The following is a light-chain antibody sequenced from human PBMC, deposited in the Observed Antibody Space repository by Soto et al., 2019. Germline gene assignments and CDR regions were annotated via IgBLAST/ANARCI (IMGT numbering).Light chain of an antibody. V-gene: IGKV1-9*01. CDR3: QQLNSYPST. Sequence: IQLTQSPSSLSASIGDRVTIACRASQGISSYLAWYQQKPGKAPKLLIYGASTLQSGVPSRFSGSGFGTDFTLTISSLQPEDFATYSCQQLNSYPSTFGGGTKVEIK. CDR1: QGISSY. CDR2: GAS. J-gene: IGKJ4*01.